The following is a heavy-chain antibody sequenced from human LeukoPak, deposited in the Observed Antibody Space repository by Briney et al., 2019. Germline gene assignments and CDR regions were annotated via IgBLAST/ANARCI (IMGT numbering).Heavy chain of an antibody. J-gene: IGHJ4*02. CDR1: GGSISSSNW. D-gene: IGHD3-16*01. V-gene: IGHV4-4*02. CDR3: ARVLWGYFDH. Sequence: SETLALTCAVSGGSISSSNWWSWVRQPPGKGLEWIGEIYHSGSTNYNPSLKSRVTISVDTSKNQFSLKLSSVTAADTAVYYCARVLWGYFDHWGQGTLVTVSS. CDR2: IYHSGST.